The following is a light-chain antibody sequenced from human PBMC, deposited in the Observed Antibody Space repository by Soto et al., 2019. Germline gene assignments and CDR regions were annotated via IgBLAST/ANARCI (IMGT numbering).Light chain of an antibody. CDR3: SSYTGTSTL. Sequence: QSALTQPASVSGSPGQSITISCTGTSNDVGAYKYVSWYQQLPGKAPKLMIYEVSNRPSGVSNRFSGSKSGNTASLTISGLQAEDEADYYCSSYTGTSTLFGGGTKLTVL. CDR1: SNDVGAYKY. J-gene: IGLJ3*02. CDR2: EVS. V-gene: IGLV2-14*01.